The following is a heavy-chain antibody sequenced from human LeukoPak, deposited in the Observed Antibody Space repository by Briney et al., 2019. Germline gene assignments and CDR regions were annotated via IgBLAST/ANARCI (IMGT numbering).Heavy chain of an antibody. J-gene: IGHJ4*02. V-gene: IGHV3-74*01. D-gene: IGHD2/OR15-2a*01. Sequence: GGSLRLSCAASGFTFSDYWMWWVRQDPGKGLVWVSRVNSDGSSTNYADSVKGRFTISRDNAKNTLYLQMNSLRAEDTAVYYCARDGASYEQFDYWGQGTLVTVSS. CDR2: VNSDGSST. CDR1: GFTFSDYW. CDR3: ARDGASYEQFDY.